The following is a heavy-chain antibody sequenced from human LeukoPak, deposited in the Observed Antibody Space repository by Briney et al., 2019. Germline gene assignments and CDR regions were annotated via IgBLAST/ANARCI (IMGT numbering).Heavy chain of an antibody. D-gene: IGHD6-13*01. V-gene: IGHV3-53*01. Sequence: GGSLRLSCAASGFTVSSNYMSWVRQAPGKGLEWVSVIYSGSNTYYADSVKGRFTISRDNSKNTLYLQMNSLRAEDTAVYHCTTERWDSSRHLYYFDYWGQGALVTVSS. CDR3: TTERWDSSRHLYYFDY. CDR1: GFTVSSNY. J-gene: IGHJ4*02. CDR2: IYSGSNT.